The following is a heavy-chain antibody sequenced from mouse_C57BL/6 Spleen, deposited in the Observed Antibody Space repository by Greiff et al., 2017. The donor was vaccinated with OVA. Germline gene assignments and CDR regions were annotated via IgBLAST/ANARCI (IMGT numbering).Heavy chain of an antibody. CDR1: GFTFSSYG. Sequence: EVKVVESGGDLVKPGGSLKLSCAASGFTFSSYGMSWVRQTPDKRLEWVATISSGGSYTYYPDSVKGRFTISRDNAKNTLYLQMSSLKSEDTAMYYCARRYGSSFFDYWGQGTTLTVSS. CDR2: ISSGGSYT. J-gene: IGHJ2*01. CDR3: ARRYGSSFFDY. D-gene: IGHD1-1*01. V-gene: IGHV5-6*02.